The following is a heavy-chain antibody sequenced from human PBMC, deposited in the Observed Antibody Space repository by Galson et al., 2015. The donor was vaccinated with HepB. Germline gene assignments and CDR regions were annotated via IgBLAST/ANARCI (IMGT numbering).Heavy chain of an antibody. J-gene: IGHJ4*02. CDR2: IRSKAYGGTT. Sequence: SLRLSCAASGFTFGDYAMSWVRQAPGKGLEWVGFIRSKAYGGTTEYAASVKGSFTISRDDSKSIAYLQMNSLKTEDTAVYYCRGSGWPPAPTVDYWGQGTLVTVSS. V-gene: IGHV3-49*04. CDR1: GFTFGDYA. D-gene: IGHD6-19*01. CDR3: RGSGWPPAPTVDY.